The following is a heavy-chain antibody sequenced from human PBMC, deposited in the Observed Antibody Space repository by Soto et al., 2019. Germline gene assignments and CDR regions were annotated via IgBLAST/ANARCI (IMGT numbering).Heavy chain of an antibody. CDR2: INPSGGST. Sequence: ASVKVSCKASGGTLSCYAISWVRQAPGQGLEWMGMINPSGGSTSYAQKFQGRVTMTRDTSTSTVYMELSSLRSEDTAVYYCARDDCGGDCYPSFYFDYWGQGTLVTVSS. D-gene: IGHD2-21*02. J-gene: IGHJ4*02. CDR1: GGTLSCYA. CDR3: ARDDCGGDCYPSFYFDY. V-gene: IGHV1-46*01.